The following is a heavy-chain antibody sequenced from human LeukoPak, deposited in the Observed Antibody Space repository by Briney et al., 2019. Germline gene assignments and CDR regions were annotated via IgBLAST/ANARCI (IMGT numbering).Heavy chain of an antibody. Sequence: PSETLSLTCAGYGGSFSGYYWSWIRQPPGKGLEWIGEINHSGSTNYNPSLKSRVTISVDTSKNQFSLKLSSVTAADTAVYYCASRDDDFWSGYYRGFDYWGQGTLVTVSS. V-gene: IGHV4-34*01. CDR2: INHSGST. D-gene: IGHD3-3*01. CDR3: ASRDDDFWSGYYRGFDY. CDR1: GGSFSGYY. J-gene: IGHJ4*02.